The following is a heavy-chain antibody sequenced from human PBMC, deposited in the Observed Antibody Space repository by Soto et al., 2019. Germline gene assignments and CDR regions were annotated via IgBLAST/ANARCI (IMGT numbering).Heavy chain of an antibody. CDR2: INAGNGNT. Sequence: QVQLVQSGAEVKKPGASVKVSCKASGYTFTSYAMHWVRQAPGQRLEWMGWINAGNGNTKYSQKFQGRVTITRDTSASTAYMELSSLRSEDTAVYYCAREVRVSGIVARPLGYWGQGTLVTVSS. CDR1: GYTFTSYA. D-gene: IGHD6-6*01. CDR3: AREVRVSGIVARPLGY. J-gene: IGHJ4*02. V-gene: IGHV1-3*01.